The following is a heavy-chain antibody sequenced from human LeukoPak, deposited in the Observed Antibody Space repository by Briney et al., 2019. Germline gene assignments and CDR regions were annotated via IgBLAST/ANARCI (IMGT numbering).Heavy chain of an antibody. CDR1: GYSFTAYY. J-gene: IGHJ4*02. Sequence: ASVKVSCKASGYSFTAYYIHWMRQAPGQGPEWMGWINIDSGGTNYAQKFQGRVTMTRDTSISTAYMEMSSLRSDDTAVYYCVRDHLHYFDHWGQGTLVTVSS. CDR3: VRDHLHYFDH. V-gene: IGHV1-2*02. CDR2: INIDSGGT.